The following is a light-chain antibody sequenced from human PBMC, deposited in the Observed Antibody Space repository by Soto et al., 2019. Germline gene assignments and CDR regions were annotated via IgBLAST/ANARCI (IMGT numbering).Light chain of an antibody. J-gene: IGLJ3*02. CDR1: RGHGNYV. V-gene: IGLV4-69*01. CDR2: VKSDGTH. CDR3: QTWDTGIVV. Sequence: QSVLTQSPSASASLGASVKLTCTLSRGHGNYVIAWHQQQPNKGPRYLMKVKSDGTHIKGDGIPDRFSGSSSGAERYLAISTLQSEDEADYYCQTWDTGIVVFGGGTKVTVL.